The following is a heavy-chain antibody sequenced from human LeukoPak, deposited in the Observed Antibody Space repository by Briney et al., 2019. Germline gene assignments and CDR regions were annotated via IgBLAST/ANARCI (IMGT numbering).Heavy chain of an antibody. D-gene: IGHD5-18*01. CDR1: GGSISSYY. CDR3: ARTTQYSYGNNWFDP. Sequence: SETLSLTCTVSGGSISSYYWSWIRQPPGKGLEWIGYIYTSGSTNYNPSLKSRVTISVDTSKNQFSLKLSSVTAADTAVYYCARTTQYSYGNNWFDPWGQGTLVTVSS. V-gene: IGHV4-4*09. J-gene: IGHJ5*02. CDR2: IYTSGST.